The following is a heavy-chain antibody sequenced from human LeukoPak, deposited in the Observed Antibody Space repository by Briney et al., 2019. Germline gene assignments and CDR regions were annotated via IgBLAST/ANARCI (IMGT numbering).Heavy chain of an antibody. J-gene: IGHJ5*02. CDR2: INTDNGNT. Sequence: ASVKVSCKASGYVFTNYAMHWVRQAPGQRLEWMGRINTDNGNTKYSQKFQGRVTITRDTSASTSYMELSSLRSEDTAVYYCARDRGSSSSFDPWGQGTLVTVSS. CDR1: GYVFTNYA. CDR3: ARDRGSSSSFDP. V-gene: IGHV1-3*04. D-gene: IGHD6-13*01.